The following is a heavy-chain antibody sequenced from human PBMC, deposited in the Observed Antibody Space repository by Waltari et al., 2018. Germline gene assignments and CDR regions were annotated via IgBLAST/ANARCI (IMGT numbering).Heavy chain of an antibody. CDR1: GFTFSSYW. J-gene: IGHJ4*02. CDR2: IKQEGSKK. D-gene: IGHD1-26*01. CDR3: AREGAGGFDY. Sequence: EVQLVESGGGLVQPGGSLRLSCAASGFTFSSYWVSWVRQAPGKGWEWVANIKQEGSKKEYVDSVKGRFTISRDNAKNSLYLQMNSLRADDTAVYYCAREGAGGFDYWGQGTLVTVSS. V-gene: IGHV3-7*03.